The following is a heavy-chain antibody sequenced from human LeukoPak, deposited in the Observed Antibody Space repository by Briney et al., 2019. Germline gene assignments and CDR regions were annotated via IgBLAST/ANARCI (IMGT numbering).Heavy chain of an antibody. D-gene: IGHD3-22*01. J-gene: IGHJ3*02. CDR1: GYTFTSYG. CDR3: ARAPDYYDSSGRSDDAFDI. Sequence: ASVKVSCKASGYTFTSYGISWVRQAPGQGLEWMGWISAYNGNTNYAQKLQGRVTMTTDTSTSTAYMELRSLRSDDTAVYYCARAPDYYDSSGRSDDAFDIWGQGTMVTVSS. CDR2: ISAYNGNT. V-gene: IGHV1-18*01.